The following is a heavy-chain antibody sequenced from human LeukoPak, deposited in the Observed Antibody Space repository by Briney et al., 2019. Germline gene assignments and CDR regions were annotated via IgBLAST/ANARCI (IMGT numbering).Heavy chain of an antibody. D-gene: IGHD1-1*01. CDR3: ARGIWNDPYY. Sequence: GGSLRLSCAASGFTFSSYSMNWVRQAPGKGLEWVSYISSGSSTIYYADSAKGRFTISRDNAKNSLYLQMNSLRAEDTAVYYCARGIWNDPYYWGQGTLVTVSS. V-gene: IGHV3-48*01. J-gene: IGHJ4*02. CDR2: ISSGSSTI. CDR1: GFTFSSYS.